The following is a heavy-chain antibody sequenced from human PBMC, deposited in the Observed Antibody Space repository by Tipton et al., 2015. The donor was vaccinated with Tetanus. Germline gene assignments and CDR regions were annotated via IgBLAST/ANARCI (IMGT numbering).Heavy chain of an antibody. CDR1: GALLSTGGYS. J-gene: IGHJ4*02. CDR3: AREVPAAGHFDS. CDR2: IYHTGST. D-gene: IGHD2-2*01. V-gene: IGHV4-30-2*01. Sequence: TLSLTCAVSGALLSTGGYSWGWIRQTPGQGLEWIGYIYHTGSTYYNPSLKSRVIISVDTSKNQFSLKLSSVTAADTAIYYCAREVPAAGHFDSWGQGTLVTVSS.